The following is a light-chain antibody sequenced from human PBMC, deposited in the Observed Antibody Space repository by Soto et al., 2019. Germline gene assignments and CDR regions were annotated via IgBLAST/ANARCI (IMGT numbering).Light chain of an antibody. Sequence: EIVLTQSPATLSLSPGERATLSCRASLSVGSSLAWHQQKPGQAPRLLIYDASKRATGIPARFSGSGSGTDCTLTISSLEAEDFAVYYCQHGRTFGQGTNLEIK. CDR2: DAS. CDR3: QHGRT. V-gene: IGKV3-11*01. CDR1: LSVGSS. J-gene: IGKJ2*01.